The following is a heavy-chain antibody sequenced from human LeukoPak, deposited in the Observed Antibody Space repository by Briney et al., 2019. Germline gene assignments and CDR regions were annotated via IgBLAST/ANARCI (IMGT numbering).Heavy chain of an antibody. CDR2: IYHSGST. V-gene: IGHV4-38-2*02. CDR1: GGSINSFY. Sequence: SETLSLTCSVSGGSINSFYWVWIRQPPGKGLEWIGSIYHSGSTYYNPSLKSRVTISVDTSKNQFSLKLSSVTAADTAVYYCARAGGGNWNDASWFDPWGQGTLVTVSS. CDR3: ARAGGGNWNDASWFDP. D-gene: IGHD1-20*01. J-gene: IGHJ5*02.